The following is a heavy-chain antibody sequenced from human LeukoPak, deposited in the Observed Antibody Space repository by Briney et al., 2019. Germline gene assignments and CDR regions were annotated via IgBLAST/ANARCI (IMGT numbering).Heavy chain of an antibody. CDR1: GGTFSSYA. CDR2: IIPIFGTA. V-gene: IGHV1-69*13. Sequence: GASVKVSCKASGGTFSSYAISWVRQAPGQGLEWMGGIIPIFGTANYAQKFQGRVTITADESTSTAYMELSSLRSEDTAVYYCARAYYDFWSGYYPGRYYYYYMDVWGKGTTVTVSS. CDR3: ARAYYDFWSGYYPGRYYYYYMDV. D-gene: IGHD3-3*01. J-gene: IGHJ6*03.